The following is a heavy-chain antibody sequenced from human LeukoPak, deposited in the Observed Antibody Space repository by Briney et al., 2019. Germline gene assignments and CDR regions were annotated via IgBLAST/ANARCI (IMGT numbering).Heavy chain of an antibody. CDR1: GFTFSSYW. J-gene: IGHJ4*02. V-gene: IGHV3-7*05. CDR3: ARDRYYYDSSGYPDFDY. D-gene: IGHD3-22*01. CDR2: IKQDGSEK. Sequence: PGGSLRLSCAASGFTFSSYWMSWVRQAPGKGLEWVANIKQDGSEKYYVDSVKGRFTISRDNAKNSLYLQMNSLRAEDTAVYYCARDRYYYDSSGYPDFDYWGQGILVTVSS.